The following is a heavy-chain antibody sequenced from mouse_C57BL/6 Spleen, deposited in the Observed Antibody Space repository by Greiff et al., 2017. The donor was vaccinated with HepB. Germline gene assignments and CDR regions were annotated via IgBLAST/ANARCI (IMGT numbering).Heavy chain of an antibody. D-gene: IGHD1-1*02. V-gene: IGHV5-6*01. J-gene: IGHJ2*01. CDR2: ISSGGSYT. CDR1: GFTFSSYG. Sequence: EVQLVESGGDLVKPGGSLKLSCAASGFTFSSYGMSWVRQTPDKRLEWVATISSGGSYTYYPDSVKGRFTISRDNAKNTLYLQMSSLKSEDTAMYYCASGNYDYWGQGTTLTVSS. CDR3: ASGNYDY.